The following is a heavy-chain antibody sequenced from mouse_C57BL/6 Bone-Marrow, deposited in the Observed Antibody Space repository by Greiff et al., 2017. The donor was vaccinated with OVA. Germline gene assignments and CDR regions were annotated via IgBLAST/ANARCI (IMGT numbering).Heavy chain of an antibody. CDR3: ARSYYNAVDY. CDR1: GYTFTNYW. D-gene: IGHD2-10*01. J-gene: IGHJ4*01. V-gene: IGHV1-63*01. CDR2: IYSGGGYS. Sequence: VQLQQSGAELVRPGTSVNMSCKASGYTFTNYWIGWAKQRPGHGLEWIGDIYSGGGYSKYNEKFKGKATLTADKSSSTSYMQFSSLTSEDSAIYYCARSYYNAVDYWGQGTSGTVSS.